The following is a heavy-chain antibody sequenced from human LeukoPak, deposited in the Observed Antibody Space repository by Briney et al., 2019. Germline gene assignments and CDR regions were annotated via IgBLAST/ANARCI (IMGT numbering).Heavy chain of an antibody. CDR1: GFSLSTSGVG. J-gene: IGHJ5*02. D-gene: IGHD3-22*01. CDR3: ARDHYYDSRYWFDP. V-gene: IGHV2-5*02. Sequence: SGPTLVNPPQTLTLTCTFSGFSLSTSGVGVGWIRQPPGKALEWLALIYWDDDKRYSSSLKRRLTITKDTSKNQVVLTMTNMDPVDTATYYCARDHYYDSRYWFDPWGQGTLVTVSS. CDR2: IYWDDDK.